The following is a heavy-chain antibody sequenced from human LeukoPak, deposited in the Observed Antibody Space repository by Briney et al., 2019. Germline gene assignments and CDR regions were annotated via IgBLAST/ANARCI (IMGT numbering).Heavy chain of an antibody. Sequence: PEGSLRLSCAASGFTFRSYAMNWVRQAPGKGLEWVSAISGSGDSTYYADSVKGRFTISRDNSQNTLYLQMNSLGAEDTAIYYCAKDRIASPPQGRFDPWGQGTLVTVSS. J-gene: IGHJ5*02. CDR1: GFTFRSYA. D-gene: IGHD6-6*01. V-gene: IGHV3-23*01. CDR3: AKDRIASPPQGRFDP. CDR2: ISGSGDST.